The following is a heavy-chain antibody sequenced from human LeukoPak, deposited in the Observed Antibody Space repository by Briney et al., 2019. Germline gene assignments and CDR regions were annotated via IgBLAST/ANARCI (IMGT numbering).Heavy chain of an antibody. J-gene: IGHJ5*02. CDR3: ARDLDFWSGYYNWFDP. Sequence: PGGSLRLSCAASGLTFSSYSMNWVRQAPGKGLEWVSSISSSSSYIYYADSVKGRFTISRDNAKNSLYLQMNSLRAEDTAVYYCARDLDFWSGYYNWFDPWGQGTLVTVSS. V-gene: IGHV3-21*01. CDR2: ISSSSSYI. D-gene: IGHD3-3*01. CDR1: GLTFSSYS.